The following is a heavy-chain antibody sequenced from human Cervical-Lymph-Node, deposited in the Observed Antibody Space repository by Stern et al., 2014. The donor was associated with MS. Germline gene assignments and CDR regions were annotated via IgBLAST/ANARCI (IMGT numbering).Heavy chain of an antibody. J-gene: IGHJ4*02. CDR3: AKQPSSGWSQYYFDY. V-gene: IGHV3-9*01. Sequence: VQLVESGGGLVQPGRSLRLSCAASGFTFDDYAMHWVRQAPGKGLEWVSGISWNSGSLGYADSVKGRFTISRDNAKNSLYLQMNSLRAEDTALYYCAKQPSSGWSQYYFDYWGQGTLGTVSS. D-gene: IGHD6-19*01. CDR2: ISWNSGSL. CDR1: GFTFDDYA.